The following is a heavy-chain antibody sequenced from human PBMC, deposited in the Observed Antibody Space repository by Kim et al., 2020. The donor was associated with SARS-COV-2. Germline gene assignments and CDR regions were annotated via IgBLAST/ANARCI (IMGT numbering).Heavy chain of an antibody. D-gene: IGHD3-10*01. CDR2: ISGTTDYT. CDR3: ARVAYGSGSWYYFDY. Sequence: GGSLRLSCAASEFTFSDYYMSWIRQAPGKGLEWLSYISGTTDYTNYADSVKGRFTISRDNAKNSLYLQMNSLRAEDTAVSYCARVAYGSGSWYYFDYWG. V-gene: IGHV3-11*05. J-gene: IGHJ4*01. CDR1: EFTFSDYY.